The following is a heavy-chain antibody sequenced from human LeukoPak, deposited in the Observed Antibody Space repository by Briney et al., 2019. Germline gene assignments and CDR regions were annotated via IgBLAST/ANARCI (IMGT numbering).Heavy chain of an antibody. CDR1: GGSFSNYF. CDR2: IYPSGNT. CDR3: ARTTMVRGTYYMDV. V-gene: IGHV4-4*07. J-gene: IGHJ6*03. D-gene: IGHD3-10*01. Sequence: PSETLSLTCSVSGGSFSNYFWSWVRQPAGKGLEWIGRIYPSGNTNYNPSLKSRVTLSVDTSKTQFYLSLSSVTAADTAVYYCARTTMVRGTYYMDVWGKGTTVTISS.